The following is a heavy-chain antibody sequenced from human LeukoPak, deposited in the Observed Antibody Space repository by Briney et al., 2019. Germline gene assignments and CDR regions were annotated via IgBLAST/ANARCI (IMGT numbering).Heavy chain of an antibody. Sequence: PSETLSLTCTVSGGSISGYYWSWIRQPPGKGLECIGYISYSGTTHYNPSLKSRVTISVDTSKNQFSLKVTSVTAADTAVYYCARDNYDYVWGSYRHLDYWGQGNLVTVSS. CDR3: ARDNYDYVWGSYRHLDY. J-gene: IGHJ4*02. D-gene: IGHD3-16*02. V-gene: IGHV4-59*01. CDR1: GGSISGYY. CDR2: ISYSGTT.